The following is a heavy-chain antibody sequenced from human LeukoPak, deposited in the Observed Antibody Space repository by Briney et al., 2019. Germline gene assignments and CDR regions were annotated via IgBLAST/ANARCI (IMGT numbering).Heavy chain of an antibody. CDR1: GFTFDDYG. Sequence: PGGSLRLSCAASGFTFDDYGMSWVRQAPGKGLEWISGVNWNGGSTGYADSVKGRFTISRDNAKNSLYLQMNSLRAEDTAVYYCAKSIAAARPYFQHWGQGTLVTVSS. J-gene: IGHJ1*01. D-gene: IGHD6-13*01. CDR2: VNWNGGST. CDR3: AKSIAAARPYFQH. V-gene: IGHV3-20*04.